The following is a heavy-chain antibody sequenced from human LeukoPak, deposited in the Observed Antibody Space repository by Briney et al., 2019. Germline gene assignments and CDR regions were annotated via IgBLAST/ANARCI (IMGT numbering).Heavy chain of an antibody. Sequence: ASVKVSCKASGYTFTSYGISWVRQAPGQGLEWMGWISDYNGNTNYAQKLQGRVTMTTDTSTSTAYMELRSLRSDDTAVYYCARDEVVGGTVSGLFDYWGQGTLVTVSS. D-gene: IGHD1-26*01. CDR2: ISDYNGNT. J-gene: IGHJ4*02. CDR3: ARDEVVGGTVSGLFDY. V-gene: IGHV1-18*01. CDR1: GYTFTSYG.